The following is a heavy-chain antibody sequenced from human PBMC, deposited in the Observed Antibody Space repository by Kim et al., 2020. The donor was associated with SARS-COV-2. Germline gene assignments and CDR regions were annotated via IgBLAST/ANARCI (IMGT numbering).Heavy chain of an antibody. V-gene: IGHV3-21*01. D-gene: IGHD3-10*01. Sequence: GGSLRLSCSASGFTFSSYSMNWVRQAPGKGLECVSSISSSSSYTYYADSVKGRFTISRDNAKNSLYLQMNSLRAEDTAVYYCARDVEINMVRGGINRLGYWGQGTLVTVSS. CDR2: ISSSSSYT. J-gene: IGHJ4*02. CDR1: GFTFSSYS. CDR3: ARDVEINMVRGGINRLGY.